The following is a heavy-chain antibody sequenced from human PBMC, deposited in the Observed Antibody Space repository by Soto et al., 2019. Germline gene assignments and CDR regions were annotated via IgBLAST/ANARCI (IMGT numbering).Heavy chain of an antibody. CDR3: ARDNLFRLNWFDP. CDR2: INPNSGGT. V-gene: IGHV1-2*02. D-gene: IGHD3-10*02. J-gene: IGHJ5*02. CDR1: GYTFSSYG. Sequence: GASVKVSCKASGYTFSSYGINWVRQAPGQGLEWMGWINPNSGGTNYAQKFQGRVTMTRDTSISTAYMELSRLRSDDTAVYYCARDNLFRLNWFDPWGQGTLVTVSS.